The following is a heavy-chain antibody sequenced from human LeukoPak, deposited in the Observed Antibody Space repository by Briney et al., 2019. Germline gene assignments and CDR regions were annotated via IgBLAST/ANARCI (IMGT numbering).Heavy chain of an antibody. J-gene: IGHJ4*02. CDR2: INPSGGST. CDR1: GYTFTSYY. D-gene: IGHD3-22*01. CDR3: ASSEYSSGYYLGGNDY. V-gene: IGHV1-46*01. Sequence: GASVKVSCKASGYTFTSYYMHWVRQAPGQGLEWMGIINPSGGSTSYAQKFQGRVTMTRDTSTSTVYMELSSLRSEDTAVYYCASSEYSSGYYLGGNDYWGQGTLVTVSS.